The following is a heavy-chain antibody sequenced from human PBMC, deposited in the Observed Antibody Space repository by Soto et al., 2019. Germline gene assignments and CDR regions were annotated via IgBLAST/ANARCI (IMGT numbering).Heavy chain of an antibody. J-gene: IGHJ5*02. CDR3: ARGYTLYWSVVTFCWFDP. V-gene: IGHV3-21*01. Sequence: EVQLVESGGGLVKPGGSLRLSCAASGFSFSSDSMNWVRQAPGKGLEWVSSISRSASHINYAYSLKGRFTISSDSVKKSLYLQMYIPRAGDTAVYYCARGYTLYWSVVTFCWFDPWGQLTLVTVSS. CDR1: GFSFSSDS. CDR2: ISRSASHI. D-gene: IGHD3-3*01.